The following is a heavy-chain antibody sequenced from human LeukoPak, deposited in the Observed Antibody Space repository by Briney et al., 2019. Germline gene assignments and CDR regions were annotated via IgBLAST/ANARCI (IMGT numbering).Heavy chain of an antibody. V-gene: IGHV4-4*07. CDR3: ARGGRPLLGNWFDP. J-gene: IGHJ5*02. CDR1: GGSISGYY. D-gene: IGHD2-21*02. Sequence: SETLSLTCTVSGGSISGYYWSWIRQPAGKGLEWIGRIYTSGTTHDNPSLKSRLTISVHTSKNQFSMKLSSVTAADTAVYYCARGGRPLLGNWFDPWGRGTLVTVSS. CDR2: IYTSGTT.